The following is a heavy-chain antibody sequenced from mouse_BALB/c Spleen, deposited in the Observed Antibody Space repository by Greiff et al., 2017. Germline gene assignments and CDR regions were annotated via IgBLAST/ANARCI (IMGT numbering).Heavy chain of an antibody. CDR1: GFTFSSYA. Sequence: VQLKESGGGLVKPGGSLKLSCAASGFTFSSYAMSWVRQTPEKRLEWVASISSGGSTYYPDSVKGRFTISRDNARNILYLQMSSLRSEDTAMYYCAREREYGNYSYAMDYWGQGTSVTVSS. V-gene: IGHV5-6-5*01. CDR3: AREREYGNYSYAMDY. CDR2: ISSGGST. J-gene: IGHJ4*01. D-gene: IGHD2-1*01.